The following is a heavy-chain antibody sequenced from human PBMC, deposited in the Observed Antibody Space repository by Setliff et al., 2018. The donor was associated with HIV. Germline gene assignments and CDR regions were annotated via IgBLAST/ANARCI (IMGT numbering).Heavy chain of an antibody. CDR1: GGSISSGSYY. Sequence: SETLSLTGTVSGGSISSGSYYWNWIRQPAGKGLAWIGHIYSSGRTNYNPSLKSRVPLSVDTSKIQFSLKLSAVTASDTAVYYCARDYDFWSGWKAFDIWGQGTMFTVSS. CDR3: ARDYDFWSGWKAFDI. J-gene: IGHJ3*02. D-gene: IGHD3-3*01. V-gene: IGHV4-61*09. CDR2: IYSSGRT.